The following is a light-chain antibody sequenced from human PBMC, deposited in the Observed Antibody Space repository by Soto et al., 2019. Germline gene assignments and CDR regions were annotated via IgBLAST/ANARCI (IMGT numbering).Light chain of an antibody. CDR1: SSDDGGYNY. CDR3: SSYAGSNNQV. Sequence: QSVLTHPPSASGSPGQSVTISCTATSSDDGGYNYVSWYQQHPGKAPKLMIYEVSKRPSGVPDRFSGSKSGNTASLTVSGLQAEDEADYYSSSYAGSNNQVFGTGTKVTVL. V-gene: IGLV2-8*01. CDR2: EVS. J-gene: IGLJ1*01.